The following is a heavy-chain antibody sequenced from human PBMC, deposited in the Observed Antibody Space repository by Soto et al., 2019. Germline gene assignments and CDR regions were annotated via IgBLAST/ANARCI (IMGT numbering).Heavy chain of an antibody. Sequence: QVQLIQSGAEVKKPGASVKLSCKASGYSFITYGISWVRQAAGQGLERMGWITTYSGNTDYAQKLQGRVTMTTDTSTSTVYMELRSLRSVDTAVYYCARDPYSSSSRWFDPWGQGTLVTVSS. CDR2: ITTYSGNT. CDR3: ARDPYSSSSRWFDP. J-gene: IGHJ5*02. V-gene: IGHV1-18*01. D-gene: IGHD6-6*01. CDR1: GYSFITYG.